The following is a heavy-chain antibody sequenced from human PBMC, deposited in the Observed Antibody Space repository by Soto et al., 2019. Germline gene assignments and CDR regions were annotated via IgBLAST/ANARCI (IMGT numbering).Heavy chain of an antibody. J-gene: IGHJ6*02. Sequence: EVQLVESGGGLVQPGGSLRLSCEASGFNVSNYHMTWVRQAPGKGLEWVSVLYSGGTIYYADSVKGRFTISRHDSKNTLYLQMNSLRAEDTAVYYCARGGRSLGVDYYYGLDVWGQGTTVTVSS. D-gene: IGHD2-8*01. V-gene: IGHV3-53*04. CDR1: GFNVSNYH. CDR3: ARGGRSLGVDYYYGLDV. CDR2: LYSGGTI.